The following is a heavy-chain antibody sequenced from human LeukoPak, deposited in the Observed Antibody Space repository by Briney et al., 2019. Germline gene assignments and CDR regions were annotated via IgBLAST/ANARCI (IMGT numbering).Heavy chain of an antibody. CDR2: ISYDGCNK. Sequence: GRSLRVSRTASGFTFRSYALQRVRQAPGKGLEGAAVISYDGCNKYYPDSVKGPFTISRDNSKNTLYLQMNSLRAEDTAVYYCARGPSDFFSGYSPYYYYYGMYVWGQGTTFTVSS. CDR3: ARGPSDFFSGYSPYYYYYGMYV. V-gene: IGHV3-30-3*01. J-gene: IGHJ6*02. CDR1: GFTFRSYA. D-gene: IGHD3-3*01.